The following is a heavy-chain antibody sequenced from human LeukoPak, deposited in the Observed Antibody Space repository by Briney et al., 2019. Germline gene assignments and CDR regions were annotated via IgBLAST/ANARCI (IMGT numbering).Heavy chain of an antibody. CDR1: GYTFTRYY. J-gene: IGHJ4*02. CDR2: IDPNSGGT. Sequence: GASVKVSCKTSGYTFTRYYIHWVRQAPGQGLEWMGWIDPNSGGTNYAQKFQGGVTMTRDTSISTAYMELSRLRSDDTAVYYCARDNDSRDPPHFDYWGQGTLVTVSS. D-gene: IGHD3-16*01. CDR3: ARDNDSRDPPHFDY. V-gene: IGHV1-2*02.